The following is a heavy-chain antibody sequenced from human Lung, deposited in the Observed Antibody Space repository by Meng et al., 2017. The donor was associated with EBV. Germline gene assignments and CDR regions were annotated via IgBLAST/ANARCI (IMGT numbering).Heavy chain of an antibody. CDR3: ARVAPSGYRYFDY. CDR1: GYTFTSYT. J-gene: IGHJ4*02. CDR2: INTNTANP. V-gene: IGHV7-4-1*02. D-gene: IGHD3-3*01. Sequence: VQLVHSGSEYKKPGASVKVSCKASGYTFTSYTMNWVRQAPGQGLEWMGWINTNTANPTYAQGFTGRFVFSLDTSVSTAYLQISSLKAEDTAVYYCARVAPSGYRYFDYWGQGTLVTVSS.